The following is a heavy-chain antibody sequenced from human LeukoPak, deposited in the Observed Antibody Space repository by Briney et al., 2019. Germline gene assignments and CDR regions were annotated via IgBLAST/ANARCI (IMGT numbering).Heavy chain of an antibody. CDR1: GFTFSDHY. J-gene: IGHJ4*02. V-gene: IGHV3-72*01. Sequence: GGSLRLSCAASGFTFSDHYMDWVRQAPGKGLEWVGRIRNKANGYTTEYAASVKGRFTVSRDGSKNSLYLQMNSLKTEDTAVYYCARARGDYYDSSGSLVYWGQGTLVTVSS. CDR3: ARARGDYYDSSGSLVY. D-gene: IGHD3-22*01. CDR2: IRNKANGYTT.